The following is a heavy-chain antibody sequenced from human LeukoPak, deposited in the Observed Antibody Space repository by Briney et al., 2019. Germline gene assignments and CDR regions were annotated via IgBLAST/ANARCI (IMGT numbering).Heavy chain of an antibody. CDR1: GGSISSYY. V-gene: IGHV4-59*08. Sequence: SETLSLTCTVSGGSISSYYWSWTRQPPGKGLEWIGYIYYSGSTNYNPSLKSRVTISVDTSKNQLSLKLSSVTAADTAVYYCARHLYKVQHFDFWGQGTLVTVSS. CDR3: ARHLYKVQHFDF. CDR2: IYYSGST. D-gene: IGHD1-14*01. J-gene: IGHJ4*02.